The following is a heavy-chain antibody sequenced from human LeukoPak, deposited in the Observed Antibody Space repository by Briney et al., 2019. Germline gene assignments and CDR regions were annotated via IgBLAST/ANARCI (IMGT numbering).Heavy chain of an antibody. CDR3: ARDGGSGWSYGAFDI. D-gene: IGHD6-19*01. CDR2: IKQDGSEK. Sequence: QPGGSLRLSCAASGFTFSSYWMSWVRQAPGKGLEWVANIKQDGSEKYYVDSVKGRFSIPRDNAKNSLYLQMNSLRVEDTAVYYCARDGGSGWSYGAFDIWGQGTKVTVSS. V-gene: IGHV3-7*01. CDR1: GFTFSSYW. J-gene: IGHJ3*02.